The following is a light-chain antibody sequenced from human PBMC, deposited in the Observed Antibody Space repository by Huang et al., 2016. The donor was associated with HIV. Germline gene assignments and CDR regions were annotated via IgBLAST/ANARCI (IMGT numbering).Light chain of an antibody. V-gene: IGKV4-1*01. CDR2: WAS. J-gene: IGKJ1*01. Sequence: DIVMTQSPDSLTVSLGERATIHCKSSQSLLYSSNKKNYLNWYQQRLGQPPKLLIYWASARESGVPDRFSGSGSGKNFTLTISSLQAEDVAVYYCQQYYSSLWTFGQGTKVEIK. CDR1: QSLLYSSNKKNY. CDR3: QQYYSSLWT.